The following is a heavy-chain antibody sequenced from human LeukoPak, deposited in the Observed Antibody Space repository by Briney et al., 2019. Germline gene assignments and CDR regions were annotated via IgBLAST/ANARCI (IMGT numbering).Heavy chain of an antibody. CDR3: ARVDINRIYDSSGYFSYYFDY. D-gene: IGHD3-22*01. Sequence: PGGSLRLSCAASGFTFSSYWMHRVRQAPGKGLVWVSRINSDGSSTTHADSVKGRFTISRDNAKDTLYLRMNSLRAEDTAVYYCARVDINRIYDSSGYFSYYFDYWGQGTLVTVSS. CDR2: INSDGSST. CDR1: GFTFSSYW. V-gene: IGHV3-74*01. J-gene: IGHJ4*02.